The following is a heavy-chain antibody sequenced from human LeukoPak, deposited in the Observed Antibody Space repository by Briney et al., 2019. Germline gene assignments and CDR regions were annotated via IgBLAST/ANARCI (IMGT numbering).Heavy chain of an antibody. J-gene: IGHJ4*02. D-gene: IGHD1-14*01. CDR1: GGTFSSYA. CDR3: ARDDNVSYYFDY. CDR2: IIPIFGTA. V-gene: IGHV1-69*13. Sequence: SVKVSCKASGGTFSSYAISWVRQAPGQGLEWMGGIIPIFGTANYAQKFQGRVMITADESTSTAYMELSSLRSEDTAVYYCARDDNVSYYFDYWGQGTLVTVSS.